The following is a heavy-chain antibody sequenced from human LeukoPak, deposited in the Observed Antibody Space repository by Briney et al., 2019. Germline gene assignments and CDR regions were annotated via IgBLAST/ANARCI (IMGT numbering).Heavy chain of an antibody. J-gene: IGHJ6*02. Sequence: AGGSLRLSCAASGFTFSSYAMSWVRQAPGKGLEWVSAISGSGGSTYYADSVKGRFTISRDNAKNSLYLQMNSLRAEDTALYYCARYCGGDCYGMDVWGQGTTVTVSS. V-gene: IGHV3-23*01. CDR2: ISGSGGST. CDR3: ARYCGGDCYGMDV. CDR1: GFTFSSYA. D-gene: IGHD2-21*01.